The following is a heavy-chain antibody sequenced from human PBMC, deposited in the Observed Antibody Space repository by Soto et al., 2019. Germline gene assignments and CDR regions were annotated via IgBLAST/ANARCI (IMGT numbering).Heavy chain of an antibody. CDR3: ASWSGYGCS. CDR1: GFSISTYG. Sequence: GGSLRLSCAASGFSISTYGVTCVRQAPGKGLDWVPGFSGRSGNTYYADSVKGRFTISRDNSKNTVYLQRNSLRAEDTAAYDSASWSGYGCSWGQESRV. D-gene: IGHD6-25*01. V-gene: IGHV3-23*01. CDR2: FSGRSGNT. J-gene: IGHJ4*02.